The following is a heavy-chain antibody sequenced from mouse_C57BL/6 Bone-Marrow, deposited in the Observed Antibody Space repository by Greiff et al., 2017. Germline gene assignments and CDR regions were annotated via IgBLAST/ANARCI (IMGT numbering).Heavy chain of an antibody. V-gene: IGHV1-50*01. CDR1: GYTFTSYW. J-gene: IGHJ4*01. CDR3: ASYYYGRGVDY. CDR2: IDPSDSYT. Sequence: QVQLQQPGAELVKPGASVKLSCKASGYTFTSYWMQWVKQRPGQGLEWIGEIDPSDSYTNYNQKFKGKATLTVDTSSSTAYMQLSSLTSEDSAVYYCASYYYGRGVDYWGQGTSVTVSS. D-gene: IGHD1-1*01.